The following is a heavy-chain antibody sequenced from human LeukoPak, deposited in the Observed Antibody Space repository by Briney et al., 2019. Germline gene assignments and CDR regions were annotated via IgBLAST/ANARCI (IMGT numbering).Heavy chain of an antibody. CDR2: INPNSGGT. CDR1: GYTFTGYY. D-gene: IGHD1-26*01. V-gene: IGHV1-2*06. CDR3: ATFIVGAKFDP. Sequence: ASVKVSCKASGYTFTGYYMNWVRQAPGQGLEWMGRINPNSGGTKYAQKFQGRVTMTRDTSINTAYMELSRLRSDDTAVYYCATFIVGAKFDPWGQGTLSPSPQ. J-gene: IGHJ5*02.